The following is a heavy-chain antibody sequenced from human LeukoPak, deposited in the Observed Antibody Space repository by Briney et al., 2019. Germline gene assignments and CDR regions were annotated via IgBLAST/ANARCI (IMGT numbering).Heavy chain of an antibody. D-gene: IGHD2-2*01. CDR3: ATNKYGCSSTSCYGLDY. Sequence: PGGSLRLSCAASGFTFCSYGMSWVRQAPGKGLEWVSGISGSGGSTYYADSVKGRFTISRDNSKNTLYLQMNSLRAEDTAVYYCATNKYGCSSTSCYGLDYWGQGTLVTVSS. J-gene: IGHJ4*02. V-gene: IGHV3-23*01. CDR2: ISGSGGST. CDR1: GFTFCSYG.